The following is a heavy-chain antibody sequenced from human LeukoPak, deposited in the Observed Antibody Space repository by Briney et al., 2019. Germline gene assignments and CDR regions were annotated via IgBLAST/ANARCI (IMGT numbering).Heavy chain of an antibody. D-gene: IGHD3-3*01. CDR2: ISDSGAST. J-gene: IGHJ5*02. V-gene: IGHV3-23*01. Sequence: GGSLRLSCAASGFTFGSYAMSWVRQAPGKGLERVSLISDSGASTYYADFVKGRFTISRDNSKNTLYLQMNSLRAEDTAVYYCASSLRFLECFISWGQGTLVTVSS. CDR1: GFTFGSYA. CDR3: ASSLRFLECFIS.